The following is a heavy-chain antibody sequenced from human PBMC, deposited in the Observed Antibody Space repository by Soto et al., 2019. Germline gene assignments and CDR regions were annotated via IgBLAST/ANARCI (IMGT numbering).Heavy chain of an antibody. V-gene: IGHV3-21*01. CDR2: ISSSSSYI. Sequence: EVQLVESGGGLVKPGGSLRLSCAASGFTFSSYSMNWVRQAPGKGLEWVSSISSSSSYIYYADSVKGRFTISRDNAKNSLYLQMNSLRAEDTAVYYCAKITGRGYGDYHDQNAFDIWGQGTMVTVSS. J-gene: IGHJ3*02. D-gene: IGHD4-17*01. CDR1: GFTFSSYS. CDR3: AKITGRGYGDYHDQNAFDI.